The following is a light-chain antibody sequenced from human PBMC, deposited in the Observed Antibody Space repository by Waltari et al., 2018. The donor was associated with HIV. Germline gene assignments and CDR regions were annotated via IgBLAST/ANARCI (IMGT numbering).Light chain of an antibody. CDR1: QSVSSSY. CDR2: AAS. Sequence: EIVLTQSPGTLSLSPRERATLSCRASQSVSSSYLAWYQQKPGQAPRLLIYAASSRATGVPDRFSGSASGADFTVTISRLEPEDFAVYYCQHFGTSPPRYTFGQGTKLELK. J-gene: IGKJ2*01. CDR3: QHFGTSPPRYT. V-gene: IGKV3-20*01.